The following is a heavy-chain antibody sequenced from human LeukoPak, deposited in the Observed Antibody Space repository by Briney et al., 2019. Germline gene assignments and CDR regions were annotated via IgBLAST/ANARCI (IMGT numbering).Heavy chain of an antibody. J-gene: IGHJ4*02. D-gene: IGHD4-17*01. V-gene: IGHV3-53*05. CDR1: GFTVSSNY. CDR3: ARDRGSDGDLNFDY. CDR2: IYSGGST. Sequence: GGSLRLSCAASGFTVSSNYMSWVRQAPGKGLEWVSVIYSGGSTYYADSVKGRFTISRDNSKNTLYLQMNSLRAEDTAVYYCARDRGSDGDLNFDYWGQGTLVTVSS.